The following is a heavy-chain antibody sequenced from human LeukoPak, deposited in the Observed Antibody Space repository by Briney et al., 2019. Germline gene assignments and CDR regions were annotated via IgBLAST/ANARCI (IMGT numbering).Heavy chain of an antibody. CDR2: VGADGTRA. Sequence: GGSLRLSCAASGFTFDEYVMHWVRQAPGKGLEWVSLVGADGTRAEYADSVKGRFTISRDSAKNTLFLQMNSLRAEDTAVYFCAKRGVVIRVVLVGFHKEAHYFDSWGQGALVTVSS. D-gene: IGHD3-10*01. CDR1: GFTFDEYV. J-gene: IGHJ4*02. CDR3: AKRGVVIRVVLVGFHKEAHYFDS. V-gene: IGHV3-43*02.